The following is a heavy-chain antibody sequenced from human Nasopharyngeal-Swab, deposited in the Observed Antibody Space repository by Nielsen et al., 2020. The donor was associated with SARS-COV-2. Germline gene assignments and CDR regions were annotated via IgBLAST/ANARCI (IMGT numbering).Heavy chain of an antibody. V-gene: IGHV3-9*01. Sequence: SLKISCAASGFTFDDYAMHWVRQAPGKGLEWVSGISWNSGSISYADSVKGRFTISRDNAENSLYLQMNSLRAEDTALYYCANLYTSSWSYGMDVWGQGTTVPVSS. CDR2: ISWNSGSI. J-gene: IGHJ6*02. CDR1: GFTFDDYA. D-gene: IGHD6-13*01. CDR3: ANLYTSSWSYGMDV.